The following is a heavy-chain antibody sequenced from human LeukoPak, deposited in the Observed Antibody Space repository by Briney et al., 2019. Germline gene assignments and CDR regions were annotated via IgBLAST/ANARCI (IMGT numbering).Heavy chain of an antibody. CDR3: ARRLTQYDCFDP. Sequence: SQTLSLACAISGDSVSSNSVTWNWIRQSPSRCLEWLGRTYYRSTWYNDYAVSVGGRITLNPDTSKNQFSLHLNSVTHEDTAVYYCARRLTQYDCFDPWGQGILVTVSS. CDR1: GDSVSSNSVT. J-gene: IGHJ5*02. CDR2: TYYRSTWYN. V-gene: IGHV6-1*01. D-gene: IGHD2-2*01.